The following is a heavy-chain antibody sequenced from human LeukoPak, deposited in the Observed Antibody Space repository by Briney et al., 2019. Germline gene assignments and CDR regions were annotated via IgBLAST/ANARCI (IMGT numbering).Heavy chain of an antibody. CDR3: AREFSFRGDSTLTTLRYFDY. Sequence: PGGSLRLSCAASGFSLSDYYMTWIRQAAGKGLEWVSYISSSTYTNYADSVKGRFTISRDNAKNSLYLQMDSLRAEDTAVYFCAREFSFRGDSTLTTLRYFDYWGQGTLVTVSS. CDR2: ISSSTYT. V-gene: IGHV3-11*05. J-gene: IGHJ4*02. CDR1: GFSLSDYY. D-gene: IGHD4-17*01.